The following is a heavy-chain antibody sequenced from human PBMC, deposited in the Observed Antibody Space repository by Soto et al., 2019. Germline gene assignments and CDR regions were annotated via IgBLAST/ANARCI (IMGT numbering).Heavy chain of an antibody. V-gene: IGHV1-8*01. CDR1: GYTFTSYD. CDR2: LNPNSGNT. Sequence: QVQLVQSGAEVKKPGASVKVSCKASGYTFTSYDFNWVRQATGQGLEWMGWLNPNSGNTGYAQTFQGRVTMTRNTSISTAYMELSSLRSEDTAVYYCARRGLSSSSTFRYFYSGMDAWGQGTTVTVSS. D-gene: IGHD6-6*01. J-gene: IGHJ6*02. CDR3: ARRGLSSSSTFRYFYSGMDA.